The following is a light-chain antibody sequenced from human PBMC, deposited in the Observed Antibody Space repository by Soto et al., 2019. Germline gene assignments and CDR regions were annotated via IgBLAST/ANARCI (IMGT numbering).Light chain of an antibody. CDR3: QQRGNWPPST. CDR1: QSVSNY. Sequence: EIVLTQSPATLSLSPGETATLSCMASQSVSNYLAWYQQKPGQAPRLLIYDASNRATGIPARFSGSGSGTDFTLTITSLEPEDFALYYCQQRGNWPPSTFGQGTKVEIK. J-gene: IGKJ1*01. CDR2: DAS. V-gene: IGKV3-11*01.